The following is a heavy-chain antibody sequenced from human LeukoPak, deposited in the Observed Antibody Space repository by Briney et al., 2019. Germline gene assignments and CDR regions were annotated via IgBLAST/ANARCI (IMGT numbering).Heavy chain of an antibody. V-gene: IGHV1-69*05. CDR1: GGTFSSYA. CDR2: SIPIFGTA. CDR3: ARASYDSSGYYGLNAFDI. D-gene: IGHD3-22*01. J-gene: IGHJ3*02. Sequence: ASVKVSCKASGGTFSSYAISWVRQAPGEGLEWMGGSIPIFGTANYAQKCQGTVTITTDESTSTAYMEPSSLRSEDTAVYYCARASYDSSGYYGLNAFDIWGQGTMVTVSS.